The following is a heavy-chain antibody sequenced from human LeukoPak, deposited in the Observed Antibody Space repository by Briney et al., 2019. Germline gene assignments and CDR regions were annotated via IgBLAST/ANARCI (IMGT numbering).Heavy chain of an antibody. CDR2: ISSSSSYI. D-gene: IGHD3-22*01. CDR3: ARDIQGSEYYDSSGYRLHYYYGMDV. CDR1: GFTFSSYS. J-gene: IGHJ6*02. Sequence: GGSLRLSCAASGFTFSSYSMNWVRQAPGKGLEWVSSISSSSSYIYYADSVKGRVTISRDNAKNSLYLQMNSLRAEDTAVYYCARDIQGSEYYDSSGYRLHYYYGMDVWGQGTTVTVSS. V-gene: IGHV3-21*01.